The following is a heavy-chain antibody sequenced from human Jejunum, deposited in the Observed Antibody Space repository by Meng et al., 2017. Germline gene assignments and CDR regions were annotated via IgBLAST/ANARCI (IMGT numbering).Heavy chain of an antibody. D-gene: IGHD6-19*01. CDR1: VDSVSSNSAA. V-gene: IGHV6-1*01. J-gene: IGHJ4*02. CDR2: TYYRSKWSS. CDR3: ARKAVAVGTFDY. Sequence: PLQQPGPGMVKPSQTLSLPRAIAVDSVSSNSAAWNWIRQSPSRGLEWLGRTYYRSKWSSDYAVSVRSRITISADTSKNQFSLQLNSVTPEDTAVYYCARKAVAVGTFDYWGQGTLVTVSS.